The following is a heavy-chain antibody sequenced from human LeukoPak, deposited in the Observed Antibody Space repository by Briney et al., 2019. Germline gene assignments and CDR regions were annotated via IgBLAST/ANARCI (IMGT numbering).Heavy chain of an antibody. CDR1: GFIFSNYA. Sequence: GGSLRLSCAGSGFIFSNYAMSWVHQAPGQGLEWVSTISNSGDATFYADAVKGRFTISRDNSKNTLYLQMYSLRAEDTAIYYCAKAPPYTKYFDYWGQGTLLTVSP. J-gene: IGHJ4*02. V-gene: IGHV3-23*01. D-gene: IGHD1-1*01. CDR3: AKAPPYTKYFDY. CDR2: ISNSGDAT.